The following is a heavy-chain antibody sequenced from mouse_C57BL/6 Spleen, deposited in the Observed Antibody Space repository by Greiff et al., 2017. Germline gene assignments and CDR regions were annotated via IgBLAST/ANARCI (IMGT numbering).Heavy chain of an antibody. Sequence: QVQLQQPGAELVKPGASVKLSCKASGYTFTSYWMHWVKQRPGQGLEWIGMIHPNSGSTNYNEKFKSKATLTVDKSSSTAYMQLSSLTSEDSAVYYCARLLRSYDFDYWGQGTTLTVSS. J-gene: IGHJ2*01. CDR1: GYTFTSYW. V-gene: IGHV1-64*01. CDR3: ARLLRSYDFDY. CDR2: IHPNSGST. D-gene: IGHD1-1*01.